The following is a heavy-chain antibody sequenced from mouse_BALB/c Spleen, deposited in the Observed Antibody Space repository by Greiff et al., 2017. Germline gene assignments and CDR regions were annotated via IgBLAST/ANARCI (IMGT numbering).Heavy chain of an antibody. D-gene: IGHD2-1*01. V-gene: IGHV1-67*01. J-gene: IGHJ4*01. Sequence: VQLQQSGPELVRPGVSVKISCKGSGYTFTDYAMHWVKQSHAKSLEWIGVISTYYGNTNYNQKFKGKATMTVDKSSSTAYMELARLTSEDSAIYYCARREGNYYAMDYWGQGTSVTVSS. CDR2: ISTYYGNT. CDR1: GYTFTDYA. CDR3: ARREGNYYAMDY.